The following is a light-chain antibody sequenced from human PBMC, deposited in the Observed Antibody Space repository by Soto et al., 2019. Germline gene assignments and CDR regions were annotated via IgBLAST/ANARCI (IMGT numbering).Light chain of an antibody. CDR3: ATWDYSLTGEV. Sequence: QSVLTQPPSVSAAPGQKVTISCSGSRSNIGNNYVSWYQQLPGTAPKLLIYYNNKRPSGIPDRFSGSKSGTSGTLDITGLQTGDEADYYCATWDYSLTGEVFGGGTKLTVL. V-gene: IGLV1-51*01. CDR1: RSNIGNNY. CDR2: YNN. J-gene: IGLJ2*01.